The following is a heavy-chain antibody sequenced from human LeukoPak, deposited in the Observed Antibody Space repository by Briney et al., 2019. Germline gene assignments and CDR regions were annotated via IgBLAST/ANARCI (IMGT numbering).Heavy chain of an antibody. Sequence: GGSLRLSCAASGFTFSSYSMIWVRQAPGKGLEWVSYISISSSSMYYADSMKGRFTISRDNAKNSLYLQMNSLRAEDTAVYYCARQRYMDVWGKGTTVTVSS. CDR1: GFTFSSYS. CDR3: ARQRYMDV. V-gene: IGHV3-21*01. J-gene: IGHJ6*03. CDR2: ISISSSSM.